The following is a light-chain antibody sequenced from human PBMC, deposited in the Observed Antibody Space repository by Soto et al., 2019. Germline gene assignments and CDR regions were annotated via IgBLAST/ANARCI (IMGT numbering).Light chain of an antibody. CDR2: SAN. CDR3: LLYYGGAYV. Sequence: QTVVTQEPSLTVPPGGTVTLTCASSAGAVTSDYSPNWFQQKPGQAPRPLIYSANRKHSWTPARFSGSLLGGKAALTLSGVQPEDEAEYYCLLYYGGAYVFGTGTKLTVL. V-gene: IGLV7-43*01. CDR1: AGAVTSDYS. J-gene: IGLJ1*01.